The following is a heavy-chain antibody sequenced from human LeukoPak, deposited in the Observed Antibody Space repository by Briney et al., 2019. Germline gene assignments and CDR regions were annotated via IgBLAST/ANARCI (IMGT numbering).Heavy chain of an antibody. CDR2: INPSGGST. CDR3: ARGIPPLKSVRSSGWYEWFDP. Sequence: AASVKVSCKASGYTFTSYYMHWVRQAPGQGLEWMGIINPSGGSTSYAQKFQGRVTMTRDMSTSTVYMELSSLRSEDTAVYYCARGIPPLKSVRSSGWYEWFDPWGQGTLVTVSS. D-gene: IGHD6-19*01. J-gene: IGHJ5*02. CDR1: GYTFTSYY. V-gene: IGHV1-46*01.